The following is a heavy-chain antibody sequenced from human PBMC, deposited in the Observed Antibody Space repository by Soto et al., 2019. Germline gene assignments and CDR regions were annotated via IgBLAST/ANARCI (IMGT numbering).Heavy chain of an antibody. CDR3: AKNKRKTGVFDF. D-gene: IGHD7-27*01. CDR2: MDPDSGNT. Sequence: QVQLVQSGAEVKKPGASVKVSCKASRYTFTTYDINWMRQAPGQGLEWLGWMDPDSGNTGYAQKFQGRVTMTRSTSISTAYMELSSLTSEDTAIYYCAKNKRKTGVFDFWGQGTLVTVSS. V-gene: IGHV1-8*01. J-gene: IGHJ4*02. CDR1: RYTFTTYD.